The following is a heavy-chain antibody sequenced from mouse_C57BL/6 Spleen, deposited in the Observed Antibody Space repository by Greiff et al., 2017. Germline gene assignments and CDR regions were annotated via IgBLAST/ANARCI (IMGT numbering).Heavy chain of an antibody. CDR1: GFTFSDYG. Sequence: EVQLVESGGGLVKPGGSLKLSCAASGFTFSDYGMHWVRQAPEKGLEWVAYISSGSSTIYYADTVKGRFTISSDNAKNTLFQQMTSLRSEDTAMYYCAMNYYGSSSLFDYWGQGTTLTVSS. D-gene: IGHD1-1*01. V-gene: IGHV5-17*01. J-gene: IGHJ2*01. CDR2: ISSGSSTI. CDR3: AMNYYGSSSLFDY.